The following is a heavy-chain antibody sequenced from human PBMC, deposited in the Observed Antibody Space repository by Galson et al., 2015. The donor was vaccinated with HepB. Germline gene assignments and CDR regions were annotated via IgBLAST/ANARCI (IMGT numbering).Heavy chain of an antibody. V-gene: IGHV3-30*18. J-gene: IGHJ6*02. Sequence: SLRLSCAASGFSFSRYGMHWVRQAPGKGLEWVAVISYDGTNKYHADSVKGRFTISRDNSKNTLYLQMNSLRVEDTAVYYCAKGMALRFLEWSGEYYYGVDVWGQGTTVTVSS. D-gene: IGHD3-3*01. CDR3: AKGMALRFLEWSGEYYYGVDV. CDR1: GFSFSRYG. CDR2: ISYDGTNK.